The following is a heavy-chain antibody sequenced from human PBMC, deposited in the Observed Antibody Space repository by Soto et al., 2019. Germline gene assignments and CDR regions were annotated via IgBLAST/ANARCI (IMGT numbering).Heavy chain of an antibody. V-gene: IGHV3-73*01. J-gene: IGHJ4*02. CDR3: TRLYCGGDCDFDS. D-gene: IGHD2-21*02. CDR2: IRDKANSYAT. Sequence: PGGSLRLSCAASGFTFSGSAMHWVRQASGKGLEWVGRIRDKANSYATAYTASEKGRFTISRDDSKNTAYLQIKSLKTEDTAVYYCTRLYCGGDCDFDSWGQGT. CDR1: GFTFSGSA.